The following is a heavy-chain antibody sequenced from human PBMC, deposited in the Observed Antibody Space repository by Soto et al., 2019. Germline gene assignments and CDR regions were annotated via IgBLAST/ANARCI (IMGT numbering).Heavy chain of an antibody. CDR2: ISSSGSTI. Sequence: QMQLVESGGGLVKLGGSLRLSCAASGFTISDYYMSWIRQAPGKGLEWVSYISSSGSTIYYADSVKGRFTISRDNAKNSLYLQMNSLRAEDTAVYYCARDGAEVAATTIFDYWGQGTLVTVSS. V-gene: IGHV3-11*01. J-gene: IGHJ4*02. CDR1: GFTISDYY. CDR3: ARDGAEVAATTIFDY. D-gene: IGHD2-15*01.